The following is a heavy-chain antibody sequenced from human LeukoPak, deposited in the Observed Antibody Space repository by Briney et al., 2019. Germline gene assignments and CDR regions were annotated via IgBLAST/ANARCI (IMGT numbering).Heavy chain of an antibody. Sequence: GGSLRLSCAASGFTFSSYWMHWVRQGSGKGLVWVSRINSDGSSTSYADSVKGRFTISRDNAKNTLYLQMNTLRAEDTAVYYCVSIPGDWGQGILVTVSA. CDR1: GFTFSSYW. D-gene: IGHD7-27*01. CDR3: VSIPGD. J-gene: IGHJ4*02. CDR2: INSDGSST. V-gene: IGHV3-74*01.